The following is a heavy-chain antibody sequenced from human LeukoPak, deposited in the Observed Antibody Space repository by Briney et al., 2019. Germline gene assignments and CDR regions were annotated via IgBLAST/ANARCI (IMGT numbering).Heavy chain of an antibody. D-gene: IGHD1/OR15-1a*01. V-gene: IGHV3-74*01. CDR3: ARVTNRAFDI. J-gene: IGHJ3*02. CDR1: GFSFSNYW. Sequence: GGSLRLSCAASGFSFSNYWVHCVRQAPGKGLVWVSRINSDGSSTRYADSVKGRFTISRDNTKSTLYLQMNSLRAEDTAVYYCARVTNRAFDIWGQGTMVTVSS. CDR2: INSDGSST.